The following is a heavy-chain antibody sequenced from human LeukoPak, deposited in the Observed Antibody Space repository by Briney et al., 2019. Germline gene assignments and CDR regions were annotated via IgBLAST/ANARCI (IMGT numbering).Heavy chain of an antibody. J-gene: IGHJ4*02. CDR3: ARVRTRGWCSGGSCYFDY. Sequence: PSETLSLTCAVYGGSFSGYYWSWIRQPPGKGLEWIGEINHSGSTNYNPSLKGRVTISVDTSKNQFSLKLSSVTAADTAVYYCARVRTRGWCSGGSCYFDYWGQGTLVTVSS. D-gene: IGHD2-15*01. V-gene: IGHV4-34*01. CDR1: GGSFSGYY. CDR2: INHSGST.